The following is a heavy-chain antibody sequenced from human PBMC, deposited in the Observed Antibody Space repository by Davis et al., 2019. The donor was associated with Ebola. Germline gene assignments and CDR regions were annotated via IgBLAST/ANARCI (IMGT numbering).Heavy chain of an antibody. Sequence: SQTLSLTCAISGDSVSSHSAAWNWIRQSPSRGLEWLGRTYYRSKWYNDYAVSVKSRITINPDTSKNQFSLQLNSVTPEDTAVYYCVRERGPYILGWFEPFDIWGQGTRVTVSS. J-gene: IGHJ3*02. D-gene: IGHD3-10*01. CDR1: GDSVSSHSAA. CDR3: VRERGPYILGWFEPFDI. CDR2: TYYRSKWYN. V-gene: IGHV6-1*01.